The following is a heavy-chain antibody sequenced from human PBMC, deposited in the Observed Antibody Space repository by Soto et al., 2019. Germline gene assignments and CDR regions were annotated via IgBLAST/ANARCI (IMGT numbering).Heavy chain of an antibody. CDR1: GGILSPSIDH. CDR3: ASRPRGYGSGSSGPYGMDV. Sequence: LSKSVSGGILSPSIDHGGCIRLPPRKRLEWIGSIYYSGSTYYNPSLKSRVTISVDTSKNQFSLKLSSVTAADTAVYYCASRPRGYGSGSSGPYGMDVWGQGTTVT. V-gene: IGHV4-39*01. CDR2: IYYSGST. J-gene: IGHJ6*02. D-gene: IGHD3-10*01.